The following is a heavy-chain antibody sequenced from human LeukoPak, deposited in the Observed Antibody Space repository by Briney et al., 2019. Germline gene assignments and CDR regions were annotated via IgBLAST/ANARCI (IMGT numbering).Heavy chain of an antibody. V-gene: IGHV5-51*01. Sequence: GESLKISCKGSGYIFTSYWIGWVRQMPGKSLELMGIIYPRDSDTRYSPPFQCQVTIPADKSISTASLQLTSLNAAHTASHDCARHPGIAVAGDYWGQGTLVTVSS. D-gene: IGHD6-19*01. CDR2: IYPRDSDT. CDR1: GYIFTSYW. J-gene: IGHJ4*02. CDR3: ARHPGIAVAGDY.